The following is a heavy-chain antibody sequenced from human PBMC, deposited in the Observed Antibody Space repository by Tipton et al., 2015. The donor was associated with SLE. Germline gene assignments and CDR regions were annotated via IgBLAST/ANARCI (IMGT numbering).Heavy chain of an antibody. CDR3: ARQAAYCGGDCPPGGWFDP. D-gene: IGHD2-21*01. CDR1: GYSISSGYY. CDR2: IYYSGST. J-gene: IGHJ5*02. V-gene: IGHV4-38-2*01. Sequence: TLSLTCAVSGYSISSGYYWGWIRQPPGKGLEWIGSIYYSGSTYYNPSLKSRVTISVDTSKNQLSLKLSSVTAADTAVYYCARQAAYCGGDCPPGGWFDPWGQGTLVTVSS.